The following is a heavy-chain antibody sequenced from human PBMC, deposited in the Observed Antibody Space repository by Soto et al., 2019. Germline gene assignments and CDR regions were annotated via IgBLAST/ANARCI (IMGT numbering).Heavy chain of an antibody. CDR2: IYFSGST. J-gene: IGHJ6*02. CDR1: GGSISSFS. CDR3: SRGTSWSAMDV. Sequence: QVQLQESGPGLVKPSETLSLTCTVSGGSISSFSWSWIRQPPGKGVEWIGYIYFSGSTNYNPALESRVTISVDTSKNQFSLNLSSVTAADTAVYYCSRGTSWSAMDVWGQGTTVTVSS. V-gene: IGHV4-59*01. D-gene: IGHD2-2*01.